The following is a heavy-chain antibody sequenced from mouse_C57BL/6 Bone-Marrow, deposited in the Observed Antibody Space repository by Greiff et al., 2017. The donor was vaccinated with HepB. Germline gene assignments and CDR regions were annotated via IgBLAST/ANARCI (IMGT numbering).Heavy chain of an antibody. CDR2: IWGVGST. D-gene: IGHD1-1*02. CDR1: GFSLTSYG. V-gene: IGHV2-6*01. CDR3: ASEVGRAMDY. Sequence: QVQLQQSGPGLVAPSQSLSITCTVSGFSLTSYGVDWVRQSPGKGLEWLGVIWGVGSTNYNSALKSRLSISKDNSKSQVFLKMNSLQTDDTAMYYCASEVGRAMDYWGQGTSVTVSS. J-gene: IGHJ4*01.